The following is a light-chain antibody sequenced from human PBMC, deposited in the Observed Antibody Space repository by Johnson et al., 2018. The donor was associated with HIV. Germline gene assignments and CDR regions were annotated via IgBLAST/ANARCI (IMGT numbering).Light chain of an antibody. CDR2: DNH. Sequence: QSVLTQAPSVSAAPGQKVNISCSGSSSNIGNNYVSWYQQLPGTAPKVLIYDNHKRPSGIPDRVSGSKSGTSATLGITGLQTGAEADYYCGTWDSSLSAEVFGTGTKVTVL. CDR1: SSNIGNNY. CDR3: GTWDSSLSAEV. J-gene: IGLJ1*01. V-gene: IGLV1-51*01.